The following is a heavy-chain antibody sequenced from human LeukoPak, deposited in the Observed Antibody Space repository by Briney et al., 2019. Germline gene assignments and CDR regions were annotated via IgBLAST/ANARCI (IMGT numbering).Heavy chain of an antibody. V-gene: IGHV4-4*09. D-gene: IGHD6-25*01. J-gene: IGHJ4*02. CDR2: TFSSGAT. Sequence: SETLSLTCIVSGTSMSGYYWTWIRQPPGKGLEWIGHTFSSGATTYNPSLKSRVTISVDTSRSQFSLNLSSVTAADTAVYSCARRSKNGYFLDSWGQGILVTVTS. CDR3: ARRSKNGYFLDS. CDR1: GTSMSGYY.